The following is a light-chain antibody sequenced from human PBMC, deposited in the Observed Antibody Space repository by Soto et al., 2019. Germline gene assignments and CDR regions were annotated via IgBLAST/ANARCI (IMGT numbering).Light chain of an antibody. V-gene: IGKV3-15*01. Sequence: EIVMTQSPATLSVSPGERATLSCRASQSVGSNLAWYHQNAGQAPRLLIYGASIRATGIPARFTGSGSGTEFSLTISSLQYENCVVDYCQQYSTSRLTFGGGTRVEIK. CDR1: QSVGSN. J-gene: IGKJ4*01. CDR2: GAS. CDR3: QQYSTSRLT.